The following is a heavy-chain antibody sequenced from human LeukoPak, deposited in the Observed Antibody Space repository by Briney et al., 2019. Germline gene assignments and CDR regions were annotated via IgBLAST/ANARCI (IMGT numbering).Heavy chain of an antibody. CDR1: GFTFSSFA. D-gene: IGHD4-17*01. Sequence: GGSLRLSCAASGFTFSSFAMHWVRQAPGKGLEWVAVISYDGSNKYYADSVKGRFTISRDNSKYTLYLQMNSLRAEDTALYYCESTVTTERSFDCWGQGTLVTVSS. J-gene: IGHJ4*02. CDR2: ISYDGSNK. CDR3: ESTVTTERSFDC. V-gene: IGHV3-30-3*01.